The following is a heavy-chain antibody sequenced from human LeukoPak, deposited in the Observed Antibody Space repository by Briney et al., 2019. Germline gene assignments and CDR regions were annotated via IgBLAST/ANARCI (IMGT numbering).Heavy chain of an antibody. V-gene: IGHV1-2*04. D-gene: IGHD1-26*01. Sequence: ASVKVSCKASEYTFTGYYMHWVRQAPGQGLEWMGWINPNSGGTNYAQKFQGWVTMTRDTSISTAYMELSRLRSDDTAVYYCARSQRLPYSGSYLDTSDAFDIWGQGTMVTVSS. CDR1: EYTFTGYY. J-gene: IGHJ3*02. CDR3: ARSQRLPYSGSYLDTSDAFDI. CDR2: INPNSGGT.